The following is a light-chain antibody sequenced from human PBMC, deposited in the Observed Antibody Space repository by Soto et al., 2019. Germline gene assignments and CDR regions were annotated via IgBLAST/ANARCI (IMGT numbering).Light chain of an antibody. CDR1: QSVSSY. Sequence: EIVLTQSPATLSLSPGERATLSCRASQSVSSYLAWYQQKPGKAPRLLIYDASNRATGIPARFSGSGSGTDLTLTISSLAPEDFAVYYCQQRSNWRLTFGGGTKVEIK. J-gene: IGKJ4*01. V-gene: IGKV3-11*01. CDR3: QQRSNWRLT. CDR2: DAS.